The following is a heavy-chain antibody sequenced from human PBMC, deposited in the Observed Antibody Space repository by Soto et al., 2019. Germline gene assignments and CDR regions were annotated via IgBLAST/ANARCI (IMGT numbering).Heavy chain of an antibody. CDR3: ARDRGTVTTCRCRDYYHFYGVDV. D-gene: IGHD4-4*01. Sequence: PGGSLRLSCAASGFTFSSYGMHWVRQAPGKGLEWVAIIWYDGSNKYYADSVKGRFTISRDNSKNTVYLQMNSLRAEDTAVYYCARDRGTVTTCRCRDYYHFYGVDVWGQGTTVTVSS. CDR2: IWYDGSNK. V-gene: IGHV3-33*01. J-gene: IGHJ6*02. CDR1: GFTFSSYG.